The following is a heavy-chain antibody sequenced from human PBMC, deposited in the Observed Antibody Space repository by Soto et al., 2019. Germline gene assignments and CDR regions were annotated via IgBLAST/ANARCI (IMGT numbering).Heavy chain of an antibody. CDR1: GGTFSSYA. J-gene: IGHJ4*02. CDR2: IIPIFGTA. Sequence: ASVKVSCKASGGTFSSYAISWVRQAPGQGLEWMGGIIPIFGTANYAQKFQGRVTITADGSTSTAYMELSSLRSDDTAVDYGVFLTHYSNPTWGQGTLVTVSS. V-gene: IGHV1-69*13. CDR3: VFLTHYSNPT. D-gene: IGHD4-4*01.